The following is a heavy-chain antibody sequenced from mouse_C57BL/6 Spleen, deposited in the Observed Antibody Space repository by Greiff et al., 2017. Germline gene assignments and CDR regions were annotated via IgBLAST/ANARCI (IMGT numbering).Heavy chain of an antibody. D-gene: IGHD2-5*01. J-gene: IGHJ4*01. CDR1: GYNFNNTY. CDR3: ALYSNYEEAMDY. V-gene: IGHV14-3*01. CDR2: IDPSDSNT. Sequence: EVQLQQSVAELVRPGASVKLSCTASGYNFNNTYMHWVKQRPGQGLEWIGRIDPSDSNTNYAPKFQGKATITADTSSNTAYLQLSSLTSEDSAIYYCALYSNYEEAMDYWGQGTSVTVSS.